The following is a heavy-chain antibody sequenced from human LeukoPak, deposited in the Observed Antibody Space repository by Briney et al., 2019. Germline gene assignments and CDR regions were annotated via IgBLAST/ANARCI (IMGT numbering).Heavy chain of an antibody. CDR2: ISGSGGST. CDR3: AKSFTYYYDSSGYLFDY. CDR1: GFTFSSYA. J-gene: IGHJ4*02. V-gene: IGHV3-23*01. Sequence: PGVSVRLSCAASGFTFSSYAMIWLRQAPGKGLEGVSAISGSGGSTYYADSVKGRFTISRDNSKNTLYLQMNSLRAEDTAVYYCAKSFTYYYDSSGYLFDYWGQGTLVTVSS. D-gene: IGHD3-22*01.